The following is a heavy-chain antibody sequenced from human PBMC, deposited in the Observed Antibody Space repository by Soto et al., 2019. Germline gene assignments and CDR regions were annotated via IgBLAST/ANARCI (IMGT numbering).Heavy chain of an antibody. J-gene: IGHJ4*02. D-gene: IGHD3-22*01. Sequence: GGSLRLSCAASGFTFSRYWTAWVRQAPGKGLEWVANINQDVSQKLYVDSVRGRFTISRDNAKNSVYLQMNNLRADDTAVYYCAKIGYNDWDFDYWGQGTLVTAPQ. CDR3: AKIGYNDWDFDY. CDR2: INQDVSQK. CDR1: GFTFSRYW. V-gene: IGHV3-7*01.